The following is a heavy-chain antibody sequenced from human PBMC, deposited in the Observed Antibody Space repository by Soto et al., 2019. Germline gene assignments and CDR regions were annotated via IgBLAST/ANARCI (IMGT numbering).Heavy chain of an antibody. Sequence: EVQLVESEGGLVQPGGSLRLSCAGSGFIFGNFWMTWVRQAPGKGLEWVANIKQDGSEKYYVDSVKGRFTISRDNVKNSLYLQMNSLRSEDTAVYYCARGTGGATSSGKDQFDYWGQGTLVPVSS. D-gene: IGHD1-26*01. CDR1: GFIFGNFW. J-gene: IGHJ4*02. V-gene: IGHV3-7*01. CDR3: ARGTGGATSSGKDQFDY. CDR2: IKQDGSEK.